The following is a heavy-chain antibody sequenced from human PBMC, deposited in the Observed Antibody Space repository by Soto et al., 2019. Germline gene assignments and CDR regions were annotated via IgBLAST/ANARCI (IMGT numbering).Heavy chain of an antibody. Sequence: QVQLVESGGGVVQPGRSLRLSCAASGFTFSRHTMHXXRXXXXXXXXXXXXXXXDGSNTYYADSVKGRFTISRDNSKXXXYLXXXXLSXXXTXXXHCXXEXYYDFXSGXXTHPYYFDDWGQGTLVTVSS. D-gene: IGHD3-3*01. CDR3: XXEXYYDFXSGXXTHPYYFDD. CDR1: GFTFSRHT. J-gene: IGHJ4*02. CDR2: XXXDGSNT. V-gene: IGHV3-30-3*01.